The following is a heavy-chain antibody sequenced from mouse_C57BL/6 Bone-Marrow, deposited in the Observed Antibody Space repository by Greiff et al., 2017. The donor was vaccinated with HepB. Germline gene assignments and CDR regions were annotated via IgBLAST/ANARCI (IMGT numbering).Heavy chain of an antibody. V-gene: IGHV1-82*01. CDR1: GYAFSSSW. J-gene: IGHJ3*01. CDR2: IYPGDGDT. CDR3: AIGLRLRGFGY. D-gene: IGHD3-2*02. Sequence: VQLQESGPELVKPGASVKISCKASGYAFSSSWMNWVKQRPGKGLEWIGRIYPGDGDTNYNGKFKGKATLTADKSSSTAYMQLSSLTSEDSAVYFCAIGLRLRGFGYWGQGTLVTVSA.